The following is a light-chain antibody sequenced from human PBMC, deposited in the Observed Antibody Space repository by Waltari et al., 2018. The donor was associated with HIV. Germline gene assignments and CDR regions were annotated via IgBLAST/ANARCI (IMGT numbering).Light chain of an antibody. CDR2: DTH. CDR1: SSNIGNNN. J-gene: IGLJ2*01. V-gene: IGLV1-51*01. Sequence: QSVLTQPPSVSAAPGQKITIACSGSSSNIGNNNVYWYQQPPGTAPKLPIYDTHNRPSGLTVLFPGAKSGTSATLGITGLQTGDETDYYCGTGDSSLSAGVFGGGTKVTVL. CDR3: GTGDSSLSAGV.